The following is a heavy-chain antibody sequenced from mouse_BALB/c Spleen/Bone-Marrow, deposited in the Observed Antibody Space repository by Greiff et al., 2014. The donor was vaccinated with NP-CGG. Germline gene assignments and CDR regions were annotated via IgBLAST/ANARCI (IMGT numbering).Heavy chain of an antibody. CDR3: TRDYGNYAWFAY. CDR1: GFTFSSYT. D-gene: IGHD2-1*01. J-gene: IGHJ3*01. V-gene: IGHV5-6-4*01. CDR2: ISSGGLYT. Sequence: EVKLVESGGGLVKPGGSLKLSCAASGFTFSSYTMSWVRQTPEKRLEWVATISSGGLYTYYPDSVKGRFTISRDNAKNTLYLQMSSLESEDTAMYYCTRDYGNYAWFAYWGQGTLVTVSA.